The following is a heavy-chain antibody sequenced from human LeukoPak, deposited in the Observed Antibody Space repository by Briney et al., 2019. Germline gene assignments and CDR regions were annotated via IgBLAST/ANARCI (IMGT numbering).Heavy chain of an antibody. CDR1: GESFSGYY. V-gene: IGHV4-34*01. Sequence: SETLSLTCGVSGESFSGYYWSWLRQPPGKGLEWIGEINQSGDTNYNPSFETRVTMSVDASKKQFSLKVKSVTAADGAVYYCARSLSLYYDVTSAYWVWGYWGQGTLVIISS. CDR3: ARSLSLYYDVTSAYWVWGY. CDR2: INQSGDT. J-gene: IGHJ4*02. D-gene: IGHD3-22*01.